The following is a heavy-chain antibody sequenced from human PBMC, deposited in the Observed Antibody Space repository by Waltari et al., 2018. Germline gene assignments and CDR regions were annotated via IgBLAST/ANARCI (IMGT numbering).Heavy chain of an antibody. CDR1: GFTVSSNY. CDR2: IYTGGTT. J-gene: IGHJ6*02. Sequence: EVQLVESGGGLIQPGGSLRLSCAASGFTVSSNYMTWVRQAPGKGVEWVSIIYTGGTTYYADSVKGRFAISTDNSKNTLYLQMNSLRVEDTAVYYCARDRTRVGGMDVWGQGTTVTVSS. D-gene: IGHD4-17*01. CDR3: ARDRTRVGGMDV. V-gene: IGHV3-53*01.